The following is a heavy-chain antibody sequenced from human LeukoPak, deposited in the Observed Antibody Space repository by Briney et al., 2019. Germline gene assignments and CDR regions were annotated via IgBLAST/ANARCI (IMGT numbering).Heavy chain of an antibody. D-gene: IGHD3-10*01. V-gene: IGHV1-2*02. J-gene: IGHJ4*02. CDR3: ARDQMGRSGSSAY. CDR1: GYTFTGQY. Sequence: ASVKVSCKTSGYTFTGQYLHWVRQAPGQGLEWMGWINPNSGGTKSAQKFQGRVAMTRDTSTSTVYMELSSLRSEDTAVYYCARDQMGRSGSSAYWGQGTLVTVSS. CDR2: INPNSGGT.